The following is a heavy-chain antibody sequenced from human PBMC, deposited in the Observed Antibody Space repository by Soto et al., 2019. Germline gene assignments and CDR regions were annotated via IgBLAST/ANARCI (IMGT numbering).Heavy chain of an antibody. Sequence: RGESLKISCKGSRDNLNKDWIAWVRQMPGKGLEWMGIIYPGGSDTKYSPSFQGQVNFSADKSISTAYLQWNSLKASDTAMYYCARLSHISGWQHVWDQGTTVTAS. CDR2: IYPGGSDT. CDR1: RDNLNKDW. D-gene: IGHD6-19*01. CDR3: ARLSHISGWQHV. J-gene: IGHJ6*02. V-gene: IGHV5-51*01.